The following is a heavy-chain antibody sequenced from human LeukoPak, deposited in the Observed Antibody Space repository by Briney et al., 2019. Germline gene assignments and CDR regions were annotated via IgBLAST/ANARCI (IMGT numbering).Heavy chain of an antibody. V-gene: IGHV4-39*01. CDR3: ARLPTITFFDY. D-gene: IGHD5-12*01. J-gene: IGHJ4*02. CDR2: IYYSGST. CDR1: GGSISSSSYY. Sequence: PSETLSLTCTVSGGSISSSSYYWGWIRQPPGKGLEWIGSIYYSGSTYYNPSLKSRVTISVDTSKNQFSLKLSSVTAADTAVYYCARLPTITFFDYWGQGILVSVTS.